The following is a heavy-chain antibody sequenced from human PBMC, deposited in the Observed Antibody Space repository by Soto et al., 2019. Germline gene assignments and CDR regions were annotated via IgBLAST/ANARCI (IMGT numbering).Heavy chain of an antibody. CDR3: AKEGHLGGYNSDKLYYFDY. J-gene: IGHJ4*02. D-gene: IGHD5-18*01. CDR2: ISGSGGST. Sequence: PGGSLRLSCAASGFTFSNYAMRWVRQPPGKGLEWVSAISGSGGSTYYADSAKGRFTISRDNSKNTLYLQMNSLRAEDTAVYYCAKEGHLGGYNSDKLYYFDYWGQGALVTVSS. CDR1: GFTFSNYA. V-gene: IGHV3-23*01.